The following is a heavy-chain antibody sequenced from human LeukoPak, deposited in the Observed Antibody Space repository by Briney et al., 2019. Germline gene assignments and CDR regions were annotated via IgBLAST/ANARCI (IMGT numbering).Heavy chain of an antibody. CDR1: GFTFSSYA. V-gene: IGHV3-30-3*01. Sequence: PGRPLRLSCAASGFTFSSYAMHWVRQAPGKGLEWVAVISYDGSNKYYADSVKGRFTISRDNSKNTLYLQMNSLRAEDTAVYYCARGSTVTTEDYYYGMDVWGQGTTVTVSS. CDR2: ISYDGSNK. D-gene: IGHD4-17*01. J-gene: IGHJ6*02. CDR3: ARGSTVTTEDYYYGMDV.